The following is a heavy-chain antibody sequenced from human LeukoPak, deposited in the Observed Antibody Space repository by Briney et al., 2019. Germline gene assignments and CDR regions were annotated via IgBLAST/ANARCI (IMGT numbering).Heavy chain of an antibody. CDR1: EFTFTTYG. J-gene: IGHJ4*02. CDR3: ARDWKTNSFDY. D-gene: IGHD1-1*01. Sequence: QTGGYLTLSCAASEFTFTTYGMHWVRQAPGKGLEWVAFIYYDGSNIYYADYVKGRFTISRDISKNTLYLQMDSLRAEDTAIYYCARDWKTNSFDYWGQGTLVTVSS. V-gene: IGHV3-33*01. CDR2: IYYDGSNI.